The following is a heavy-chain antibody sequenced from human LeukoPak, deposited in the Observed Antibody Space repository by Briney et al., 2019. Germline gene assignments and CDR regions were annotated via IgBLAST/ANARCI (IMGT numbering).Heavy chain of an antibody. J-gene: IGHJ2*01. Sequence: PSETLSLTCSVSDGSINSYYWNWIRRPPGKGLEWIGYIYYNGNTNYSPSLKSRVTMSVDTSKNLFSLKLSSVTAADTAVYYCAGCPADSYGYIGYFDLWGRGTLVTVSS. CDR1: DGSINSYY. CDR2: IYYNGNT. D-gene: IGHD5-18*01. CDR3: AGCPADSYGYIGYFDL. V-gene: IGHV4-59*01.